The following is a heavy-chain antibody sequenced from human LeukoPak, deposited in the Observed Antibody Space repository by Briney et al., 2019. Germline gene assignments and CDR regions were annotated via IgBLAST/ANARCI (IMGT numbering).Heavy chain of an antibody. D-gene: IGHD1-26*01. J-gene: IGHJ3*02. V-gene: IGHV5-51*01. CDR2: IYPGDSDT. Sequence: PAESLKISCKGSGYTFPNYWIGWVRQMPGKGLEWMGIIYPGDSDTRYSPSFEGQVTISADKSISTAYLQWSSLKASDSAFYYCARSPRYSGSYGSAFDIWGQGTMVTVSS. CDR3: ARSPRYSGSYGSAFDI. CDR1: GYTFPNYW.